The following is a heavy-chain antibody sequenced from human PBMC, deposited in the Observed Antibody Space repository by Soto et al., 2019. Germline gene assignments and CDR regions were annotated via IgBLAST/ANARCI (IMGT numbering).Heavy chain of an antibody. CDR3: AHRTTTVTWWFDP. V-gene: IGHV2-5*02. CDR2: IYWDDDK. J-gene: IGHJ5*02. CDR1: GFSLTTSGVG. D-gene: IGHD4-17*01. Sequence: QITLKESGPTLVKPTQTLTLTCTFSGFSLTTSGVGVGWIRQPPGKALEWLALIYWDDDKHYSPSLKSRLTITNATAKYPVVLTLTNMAPADTATYFCAHRTTTVTWWFDPWGQGTLVTVSS.